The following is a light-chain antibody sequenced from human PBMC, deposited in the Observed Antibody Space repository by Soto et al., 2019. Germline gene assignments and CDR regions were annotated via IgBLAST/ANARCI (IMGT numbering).Light chain of an antibody. CDR3: QQLNSYPIT. Sequence: DTRINQSPSTLSASVGDRVTIPCRASQGISSYLAWYQQKPGKAPKLLIYAASTLQSGVPSRFSGSGSGTDFTLTISSLQPEDFATYYCQQLNSYPITFCQGTLLEIK. V-gene: IGKV1-9*01. J-gene: IGKJ5*01. CDR1: QGISSY. CDR2: AAS.